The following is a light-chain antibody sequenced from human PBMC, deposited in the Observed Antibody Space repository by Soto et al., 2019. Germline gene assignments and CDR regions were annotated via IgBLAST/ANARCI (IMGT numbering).Light chain of an antibody. Sequence: QPVLTQSPSASASLGASVKLTCTLSSGHSSYAIAWHQQQPEKGPRYLMKVNSDGSHSKGDGIPDRFSGSSSGAERYLTIPSLQSEDEADYYCQTWGPGIVVFGGGTKLTVL. CDR1: SGHSSYA. CDR3: QTWGPGIVV. J-gene: IGLJ2*01. CDR2: VNSDGSH. V-gene: IGLV4-69*01.